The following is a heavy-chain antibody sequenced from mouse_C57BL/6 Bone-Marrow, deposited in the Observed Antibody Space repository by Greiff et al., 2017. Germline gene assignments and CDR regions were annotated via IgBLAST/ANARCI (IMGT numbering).Heavy chain of an antibody. CDR3: AREGITTVVAFLYWYFDV. V-gene: IGHV1-18*01. Sequence: EVQLQESGPELVKPGASVKIPCKASGYTFTDYNMDWVKQSHGQSLEWIGDINPNNGGTIYNQKFKGKATLTVDKSSSTAYMELRSLTSEDNAVYYCAREGITTVVAFLYWYFDVWGTGTTVTVSS. CDR2: INPNNGGT. CDR1: GYTFTDYN. D-gene: IGHD1-1*01. J-gene: IGHJ1*03.